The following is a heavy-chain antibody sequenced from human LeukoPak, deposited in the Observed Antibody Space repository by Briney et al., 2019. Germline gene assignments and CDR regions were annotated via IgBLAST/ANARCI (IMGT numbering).Heavy chain of an antibody. V-gene: IGHV4-34*01. CDR1: GGSFSGYY. CDR2: INHSGST. Sequence: TSETLSLTCAVYGGSFSGYYWSWIRQPPGKGLEWIGEINHSGSTNYNPSLKSRVTISVDTSKNQFSLKLSSVTAADTAVYYCARGRPADYYDSSGYFDYWGQGTLVTVSS. J-gene: IGHJ4*02. CDR3: ARGRPADYYDSSGYFDY. D-gene: IGHD3-22*01.